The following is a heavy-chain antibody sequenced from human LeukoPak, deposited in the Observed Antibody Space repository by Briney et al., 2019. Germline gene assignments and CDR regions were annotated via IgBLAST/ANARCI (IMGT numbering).Heavy chain of an antibody. J-gene: IGHJ4*02. CDR2: INPNTGGT. CDR1: GYTFTGYY. Sequence: ASVTVSCKASGYTFTGYYMHWVRQAPGQGLEWMGWINPNTGGTNYAQKFQGRVTMTTDTSISTAYMELSSLRSDDTAVYYCASGPSDLGSSSQYWGQGTLVTVSS. V-gene: IGHV1-2*02. CDR3: ASGPSDLGSSSQY. D-gene: IGHD6-6*01.